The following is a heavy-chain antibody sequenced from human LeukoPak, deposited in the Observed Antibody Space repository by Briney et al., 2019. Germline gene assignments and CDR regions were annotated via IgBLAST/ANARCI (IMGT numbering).Heavy chain of an antibody. V-gene: IGHV3-NL1*01. Sequence: GGSLRLSCAASGFTYSSYGMHWVRQAPGKGLEWVSSISSTGGTTYYADSVKGRFTISRDNSKNTLYLQMNSLRAEDTAVYYCAYLPSSPPQHWGQGTLVTVSS. CDR3: AYLPSSPPQH. CDR2: ISSTGGTT. CDR1: GFTYSSYG. J-gene: IGHJ1*01.